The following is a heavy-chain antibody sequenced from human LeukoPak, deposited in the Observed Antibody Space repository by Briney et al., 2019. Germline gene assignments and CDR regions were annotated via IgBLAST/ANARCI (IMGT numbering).Heavy chain of an antibody. CDR3: AKDPTYCSGGSCLLGYYYYYMDV. D-gene: IGHD2-15*01. Sequence: PGGSLRLSCAASGFTFSSYGMSWVRQAPGKGLEWVSAISGSGGSTYYADSVKGRFTISRDNSKNTLYLQMNSLRAEDTAVYYCAKDPTYCSGGSCLLGYYYYYMDVWGKGTTVTISS. CDR2: ISGSGGST. CDR1: GFTFSSYG. J-gene: IGHJ6*03. V-gene: IGHV3-23*01.